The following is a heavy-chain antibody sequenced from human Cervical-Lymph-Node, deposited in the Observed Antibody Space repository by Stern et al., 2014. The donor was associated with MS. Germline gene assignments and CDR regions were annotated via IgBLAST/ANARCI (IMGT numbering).Heavy chain of an antibody. Sequence: VQLVESGAEVKKPGASVKVSCKASGYTFSRYPITWVRQAPGQGLEWMGWMSISNGNIKYAQKFQDRVTMTTNTSTSTTYIQLRSLRSDDTAVYYCARPTSSGWYSFDSWGQGTLVTVSS. CDR3: ARPTSSGWYSFDS. D-gene: IGHD6-19*01. V-gene: IGHV1-18*04. CDR1: GYTFSRYP. J-gene: IGHJ4*02. CDR2: MSISNGNI.